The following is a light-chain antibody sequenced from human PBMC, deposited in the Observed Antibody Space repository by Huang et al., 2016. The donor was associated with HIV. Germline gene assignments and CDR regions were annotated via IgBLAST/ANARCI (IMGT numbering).Light chain of an antibody. CDR3: QQSYSALSS. Sequence: IQMTQSHTSLSASVGDRVSIACRASQSISTYLNWYQQKPGKAPKLLISSASTLHICVPSRFSGSGSGTDFTLTIRGLQLDDFATYYCQQSYSALSSFGPGTRL. J-gene: IGKJ5*01. V-gene: IGKV1-39*01. CDR1: QSISTY. CDR2: SAS.